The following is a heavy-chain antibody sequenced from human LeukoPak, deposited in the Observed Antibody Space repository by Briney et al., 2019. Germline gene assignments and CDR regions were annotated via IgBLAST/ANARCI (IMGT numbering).Heavy chain of an antibody. J-gene: IGHJ3*01. Sequence: GGSLRLSCAASGFTFSSYVMSWVRQAPGKGLGWVSSVTGGDGSTYYADSVKGRFTISRDNSKNTLYLQMNSLRAEDTAVYYCAAQWLLHGAFDFWGQGTTVTVSS. V-gene: IGHV3-23*01. CDR1: GFTFSSYV. CDR3: AAQWLLHGAFDF. D-gene: IGHD6-19*01. CDR2: VTGGDGST.